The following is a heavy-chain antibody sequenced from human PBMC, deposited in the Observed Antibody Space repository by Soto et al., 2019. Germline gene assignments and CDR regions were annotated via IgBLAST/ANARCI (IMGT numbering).Heavy chain of an antibody. Sequence: PSETLSLTCSVSSGSVSSSSYYWGWIRQPPEKGLEWIGSIYYSGSTYYNPSLKSQVTISIDTFKNQFSLKLSYVTAADTAVYYCASGYGDYGSWGQGTLVTVSS. D-gene: IGHD4-17*01. CDR2: IYYSGST. CDR3: ASGYGDYGS. J-gene: IGHJ4*02. CDR1: SGSVSSSSYY. V-gene: IGHV4-39*01.